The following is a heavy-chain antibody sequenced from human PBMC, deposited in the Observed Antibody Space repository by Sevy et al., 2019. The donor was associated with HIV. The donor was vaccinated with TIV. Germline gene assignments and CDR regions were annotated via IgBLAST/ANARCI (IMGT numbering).Heavy chain of an antibody. CDR3: ARQATITADLDY. V-gene: IGHV5-51*01. Sequence: GESLKISCKGSGYSFTNYWIAWVRQMPGKGLEWMGIIYPGDSDTRYSPSFQGLVTISAEKSISTAYLQWSSLKASDTAMYYCARQATITADLDYWGQGTLVTVSS. J-gene: IGHJ4*02. CDR1: GYSFTNYW. CDR2: IYPGDSDT. D-gene: IGHD5-12*01.